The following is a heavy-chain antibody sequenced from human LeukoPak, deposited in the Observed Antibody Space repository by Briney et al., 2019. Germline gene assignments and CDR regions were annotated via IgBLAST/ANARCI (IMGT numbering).Heavy chain of an antibody. CDR3: ARDLQAGVRVDYFDS. V-gene: IGHV1-69*04. CDR1: GGTFSSYT. Sequence: SVKVSCKASGGTFSSYTISWVRQAPGQGLEWMGRIIPILGIANYAQKFQGRDTITADKSTSTAYMELSSLRSEDTAVYYCARDLQAGVRVDYFDSWGQGTLVAVSS. J-gene: IGHJ4*02. D-gene: IGHD6-13*01. CDR2: IIPILGIA.